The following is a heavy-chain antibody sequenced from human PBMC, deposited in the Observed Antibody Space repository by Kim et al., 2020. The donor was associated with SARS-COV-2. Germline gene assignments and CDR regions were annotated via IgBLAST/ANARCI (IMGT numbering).Heavy chain of an antibody. J-gene: IGHJ5*02. V-gene: IGHV3-21*01. Sequence: GGSLRLSCAASGFTFSSYSMNWVRQAPGKGLEWVSSISSSSSYIYYADSVKGRFTISRDNAKNSLYLQMNSLRAEDTAVYYCVRDETSEPSSWYLRPTLNWFDPWGQGTLVTVSS. CDR2: ISSSSSYI. D-gene: IGHD6-13*01. CDR3: VRDETSEPSSWYLRPTLNWFDP. CDR1: GFTFSSYS.